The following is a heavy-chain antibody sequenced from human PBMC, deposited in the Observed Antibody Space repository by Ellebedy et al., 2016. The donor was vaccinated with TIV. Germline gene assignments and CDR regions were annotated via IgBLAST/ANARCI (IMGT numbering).Heavy chain of an antibody. Sequence: SVKVSXXASGGTFSSYAISWVRQAPGQGLEWMGGIIPIFGTANYAQKFQGRVTITADESTSTAYMELSSLRSEDTAVYYCARDLVGTIAVAGTGWGQGTLVTVSS. CDR2: IIPIFGTA. CDR3: ARDLVGTIAVAGTG. CDR1: GGTFSSYA. D-gene: IGHD6-19*01. J-gene: IGHJ4*02. V-gene: IGHV1-69*13.